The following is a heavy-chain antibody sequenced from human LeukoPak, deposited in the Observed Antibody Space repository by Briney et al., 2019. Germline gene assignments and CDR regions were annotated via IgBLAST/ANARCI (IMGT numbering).Heavy chain of an antibody. V-gene: IGHV1-8*02. Sequence: GASVKVSCKASGYTFTSYGISWVRQATGQGLEWMGWMNPNSGNTGYAQKFQGRVTMTRNTSISTAYMELSSLRSEDTAVYYCARSSLWYYDFWSGFLIPDYYYYGMDVWGQGTTVTVSS. CDR1: GYTFTSYG. J-gene: IGHJ6*02. CDR2: MNPNSGNT. CDR3: ARSSLWYYDFWSGFLIPDYYYYGMDV. D-gene: IGHD3-3*01.